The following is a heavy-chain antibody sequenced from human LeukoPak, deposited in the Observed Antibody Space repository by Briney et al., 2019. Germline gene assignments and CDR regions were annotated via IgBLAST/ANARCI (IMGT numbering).Heavy chain of an antibody. V-gene: IGHV1-69*04. Sequence: SVTVSFKASGGTFSMYAISWVRQAAGQGREWMGRIIPILGIANYAQKFQGRVTITADKSTSTAYMELSSLRSEASAVYYCARERWDYNWNDVYPFDYWGQGTLVTVSS. J-gene: IGHJ4*02. CDR1: GGTFSMYA. CDR3: ARERWDYNWNDVYPFDY. D-gene: IGHD1-1*01. CDR2: IIPILGIA.